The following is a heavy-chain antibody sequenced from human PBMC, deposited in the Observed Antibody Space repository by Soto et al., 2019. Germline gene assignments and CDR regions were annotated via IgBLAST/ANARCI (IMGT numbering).Heavy chain of an antibody. Sequence: GASVKVSCKASGGTFSSYAISWVRQAPGQGLEWIGGIIPIFGTANYAQKFQGRVTITADESTSTAYMELSSLRSEDTAVYYCASQAKGYYYDSSGYPTNYGMDVWGQGTTVTVSS. CDR1: GGTFSSYA. V-gene: IGHV1-69*13. J-gene: IGHJ6*02. CDR3: ASQAKGYYYDSSGYPTNYGMDV. CDR2: IIPIFGTA. D-gene: IGHD3-22*01.